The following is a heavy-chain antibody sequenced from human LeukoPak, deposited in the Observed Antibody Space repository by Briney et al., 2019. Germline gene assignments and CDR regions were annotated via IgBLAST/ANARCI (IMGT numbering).Heavy chain of an antibody. CDR1: GFTFSSYS. J-gene: IGHJ4*02. CDR2: ISSSSSTI. Sequence: GGSLRLSCAASGFTFSSYSINWVRQAPGKGLEWVSYISSSSSTIYYADSVKGRFAISRDNAKNSLYLQMNSLRAEDTAVYYCARDSCSGGSCYLDYWGQGTLVTVSS. D-gene: IGHD2-15*01. CDR3: ARDSCSGGSCYLDY. V-gene: IGHV3-48*01.